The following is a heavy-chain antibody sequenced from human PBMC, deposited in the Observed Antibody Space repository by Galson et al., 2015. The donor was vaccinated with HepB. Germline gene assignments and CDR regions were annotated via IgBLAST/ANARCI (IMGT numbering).Heavy chain of an antibody. D-gene: IGHD2-2*01. CDR1: GGTFGRYA. CDR2: IIPILGTA. V-gene: IGHV1-69*13. Sequence: SVKVSCKASGGTFGRYAISWVRQAPGQGLEWMGGIIPILGTANYAQKFQGRVTITADESTSTAYMELSSLRSEDTAVYYCARDPPPYCSSTSSYLRFGYYYYGMDVWGQGTTVTVSS. CDR3: ARDPPPYCSSTSSYLRFGYYYYGMDV. J-gene: IGHJ6*02.